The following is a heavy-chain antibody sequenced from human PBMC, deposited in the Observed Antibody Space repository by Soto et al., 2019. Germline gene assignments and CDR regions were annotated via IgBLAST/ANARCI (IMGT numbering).Heavy chain of an antibody. CDR2: ISAYNGNT. CDR1: GYTFTSYG. D-gene: IGHD3-16*01. CDR3: AKVGGGGPVTAAIGRFDS. Sequence: GASVKVSCKASGYTFTSYGISWVRQAPGQGLEWMGWISAYNGNTNYAQKLQGRVTISVVTSKNQFSLKLRSVTAADTAMYYCAKVGGGGPVTAAIGRFDSWGQGTQVTVSS. V-gene: IGHV1-18*01. J-gene: IGHJ4*02.